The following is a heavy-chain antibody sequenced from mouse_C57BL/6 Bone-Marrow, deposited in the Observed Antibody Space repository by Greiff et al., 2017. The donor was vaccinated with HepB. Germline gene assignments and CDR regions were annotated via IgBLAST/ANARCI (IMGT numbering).Heavy chain of an antibody. Sequence: EVKLVESGGGLVKPGGSLKLSCAASGFTFSSYAMSWVRQTPEKRLEWVATISDGGSYTYYPDNVKGRITISRDNAKNNLYLQMSHLKSEDTAMYYCAREKGAYWGQGTLVTVSA. CDR3: AREKGAY. CDR1: GFTFSSYA. V-gene: IGHV5-4*01. D-gene: IGHD3-3*01. CDR2: ISDGGSYT. J-gene: IGHJ3*01.